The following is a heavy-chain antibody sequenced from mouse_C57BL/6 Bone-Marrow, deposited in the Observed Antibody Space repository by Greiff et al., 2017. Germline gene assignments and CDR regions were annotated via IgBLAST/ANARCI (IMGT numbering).Heavy chain of an antibody. Sequence: QVQLQQPGAELVKPGASVKLSCKASGYTFTSYWMPWVKQRPGRGLEWIGSIDPNSGGTKYNEKFKSKATLTVDKPASTAYMQLSSLTSEDSAVYYCARERVYYYYFDYWGQGTTLTVSS. CDR2: IDPNSGGT. CDR1: GYTFTSYW. D-gene: IGHD1-1*01. J-gene: IGHJ2*01. CDR3: ARERVYYYYFDY. V-gene: IGHV1-72*01.